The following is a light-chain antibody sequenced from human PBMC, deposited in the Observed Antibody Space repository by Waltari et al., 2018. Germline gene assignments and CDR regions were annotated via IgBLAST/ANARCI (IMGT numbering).Light chain of an antibody. CDR3: HQYFGTPFT. Sequence: SVLSSSNNKNYLGCYQQKPGQPPKLLIYWASTRESGVPDRFSGSGSGTDFTLAISSLQAEDVAVYYCHQYFGTPFTFGPWTKVEIK. V-gene: IGKV4-1*01. CDR1: SVLSSSNNKNY. J-gene: IGKJ3*01. CDR2: WAS.